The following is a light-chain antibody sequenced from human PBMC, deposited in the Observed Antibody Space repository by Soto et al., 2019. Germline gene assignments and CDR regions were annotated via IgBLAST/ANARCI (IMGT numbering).Light chain of an antibody. CDR2: GNN. CDR1: SSNIGTPYD. V-gene: IGLV1-40*01. Sequence: QSVLTQPPSVSGTPGQRVTISCTGRSSNIGTPYDVHWYQQLPGTAPKLLIYGNNNRPSGVPDRFSGSKSDTSASLAITGLQAEDEADYYCQSYDTSVRAWVFGGGTKLTVL. J-gene: IGLJ3*02. CDR3: QSYDTSVRAWV.